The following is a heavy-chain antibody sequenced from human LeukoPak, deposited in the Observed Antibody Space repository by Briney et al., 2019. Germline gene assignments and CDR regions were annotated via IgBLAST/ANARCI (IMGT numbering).Heavy chain of an antibody. CDR3: ARDHYYDFWSGQQVGMDV. CDR1: GYTFTSYY. D-gene: IGHD3-3*01. Sequence: GASVKVSCKASGYTFTSYYMHWVRQAPGQGLEWMGIINPSGGSTSYAQKFQGRVTVTRDTSTSTVYMELSSLRSEDTAVYYCARDHYYDFWSGQQVGMDVWGQGTTVTVSS. V-gene: IGHV1-46*01. J-gene: IGHJ6*02. CDR2: INPSGGST.